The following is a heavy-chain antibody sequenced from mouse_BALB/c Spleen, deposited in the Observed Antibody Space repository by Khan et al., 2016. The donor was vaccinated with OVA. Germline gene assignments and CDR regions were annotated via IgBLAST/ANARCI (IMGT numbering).Heavy chain of an antibody. CDR2: IDPDNGNT. J-gene: IGHJ3*01. Sequence: VQLKQSGAELVRPGALVNLSCKASGFTFKDYYMHWVKQSPDQGLEWIGWIDPDNGNTIYDPKFQGKASLTSDTSSNTAYLQLSSLTSDDTAVFYCDRDGYSDWFAYWGQGTLVTVSA. D-gene: IGHD2-3*01. CDR1: GFTFKDYY. V-gene: IGHV14-1*02. CDR3: DRDGYSDWFAY.